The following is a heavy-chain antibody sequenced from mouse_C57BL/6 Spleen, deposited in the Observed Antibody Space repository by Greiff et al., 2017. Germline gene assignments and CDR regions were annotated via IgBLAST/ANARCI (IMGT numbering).Heavy chain of an antibody. Sequence: DVKLVESGGGLVQPGGSLKLSCAASGFTFSDYGMAWVRQAPRTGPEWVAFISNLAYSIYSADTVTGRFTISRENAKNTLYLEMSRLRSEDTAMYYCARHGYDGLFDYWGQGTTLTVSA. J-gene: IGHJ2*01. V-gene: IGHV5-15*01. CDR1: GFTFSDYG. D-gene: IGHD2-2*01. CDR2: ISNLAYSI. CDR3: ARHGYDGLFDY.